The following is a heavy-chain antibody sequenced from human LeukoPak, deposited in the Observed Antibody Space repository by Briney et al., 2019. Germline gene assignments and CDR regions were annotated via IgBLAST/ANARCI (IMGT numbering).Heavy chain of an antibody. CDR2: IRYDGSNK. D-gene: IGHD4-17*01. CDR3: AKVPISDYGDYARY. Sequence: GGSLRLSCAASGFTFSSYGMHWVRQAPGKGLEWVAFIRYDGSNKYYADSVKGRFTISRDNSKNTLYLQMNSLRAEDTAVYYCAKVPISDYGDYARYWGQGTLVTVSS. V-gene: IGHV3-30*02. J-gene: IGHJ4*02. CDR1: GFTFSSYG.